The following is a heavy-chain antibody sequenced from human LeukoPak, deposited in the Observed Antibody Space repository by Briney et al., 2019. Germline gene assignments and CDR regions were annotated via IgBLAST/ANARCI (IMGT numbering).Heavy chain of an antibody. J-gene: IGHJ5*02. Sequence: SETLSLTCTVSGGSISSGGYYWSWIRQHPGKGLEWIGYIYYSGSTYYNPSLKSRVTISVDTPKNQFSLKLSSVTAANTAVYYCARARVTAAAQVNWFAPWGQGTLVTVSS. D-gene: IGHD6-13*01. CDR2: IYYSGST. CDR3: ARARVTAAAQVNWFAP. CDR1: GGSISSGGYY. V-gene: IGHV4-31*03.